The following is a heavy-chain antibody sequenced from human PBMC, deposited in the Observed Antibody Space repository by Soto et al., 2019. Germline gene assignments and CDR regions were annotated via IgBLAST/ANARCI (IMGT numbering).Heavy chain of an antibody. CDR1: GDSLNIGGDS. J-gene: IGHJ5*02. CDR2: IYYTGKT. CDR3: ARDGSSTANWIDP. D-gene: IGHD2-15*01. Sequence: SETLSLTCTVSGDSLNIGGDSWTWIRQHPGKGLEWMGYIYYTGKTYYNPSLESRLTMSVDTSKNQFSLKLSSVTAADTGVYYSARDGSSTANWIDPWGQGTPVTLSS. V-gene: IGHV4-31*03.